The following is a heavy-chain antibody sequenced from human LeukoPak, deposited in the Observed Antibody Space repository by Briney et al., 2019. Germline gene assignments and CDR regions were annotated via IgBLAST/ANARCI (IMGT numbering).Heavy chain of an antibody. CDR3: ASGSSGQGGFDY. V-gene: IGHV4-39*07. CDR2: IYYSGST. Sequence: SETLSLTCTVSGGSISSSSYYWGWIRQPPGKGLEWIGSIYYSGSTYYNPSLKSRVTISVDTSKNQFSLKLSSVTAADTAVFYCASGSSGQGGFDYWGQGTLVTVSS. D-gene: IGHD6-19*01. J-gene: IGHJ4*02. CDR1: GGSISSSSYY.